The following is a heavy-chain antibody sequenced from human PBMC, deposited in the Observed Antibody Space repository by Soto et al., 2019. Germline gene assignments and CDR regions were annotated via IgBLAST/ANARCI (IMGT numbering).Heavy chain of an antibody. CDR2: FDPEDGET. CDR1: GYTLTELS. J-gene: IGHJ6*02. CDR3: ATQWMGASRPYNYGMDV. Sequence: QVQLVQSGAEVKKPGASVKVSCKVSGYTLTELSMHWVRQAPGKGLEWMGGFDPEDGETIYAQKFQGRVTMTEDTSTDTDYMELSSLSSEDTAVYYCATQWMGASRPYNYGMDVWGQGTTVTVSS. D-gene: IGHD1-26*01. V-gene: IGHV1-24*01.